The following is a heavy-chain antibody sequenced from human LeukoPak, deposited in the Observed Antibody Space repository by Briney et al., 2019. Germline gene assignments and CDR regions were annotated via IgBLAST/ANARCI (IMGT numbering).Heavy chain of an antibody. J-gene: IGHJ5*02. V-gene: IGHV1-18*01. Sequence: ASVKVSCKASGYTFTSYGISWVRQAPGQGLEWMGWISDYNGNTNYAQKLQGRVTMTTDTSTSTAYMELRSLRSDDSAVYYCARDLYRDSLPVSWFDPWGQGTLVTVSS. CDR2: ISDYNGNT. D-gene: IGHD4-11*01. CDR3: ARDLYRDSLPVSWFDP. CDR1: GYTFTSYG.